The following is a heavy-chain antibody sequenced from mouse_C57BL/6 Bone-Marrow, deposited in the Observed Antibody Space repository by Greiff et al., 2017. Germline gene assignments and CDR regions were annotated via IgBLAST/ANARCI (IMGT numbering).Heavy chain of an antibody. Sequence: EVMLVESEGGLVQPGSSMKLSCTASGFTFSDYYMAWVRQVPEKGLEWVANINYDGSSTYYLDSLKSRFIISRDNAKNILYLQMSSLKSEDTATYYCARVFSNYRSMDYWGQGTSVTVSS. CDR3: ARVFSNYRSMDY. V-gene: IGHV5-16*01. D-gene: IGHD2-5*01. CDR2: INYDGSST. CDR1: GFTFSDYY. J-gene: IGHJ4*01.